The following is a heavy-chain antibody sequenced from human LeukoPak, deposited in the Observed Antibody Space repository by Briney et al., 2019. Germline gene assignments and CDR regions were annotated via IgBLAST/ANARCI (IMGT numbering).Heavy chain of an antibody. J-gene: IGHJ4*02. Sequence: GGSLRLSCAASGFTFSNACMSWVRQAPGKGLEWVGRIKSKTDGGTTDYAAPVKGRFTISRDDSKNTLYLHMNSLKTEDTAVYYCTTGDCSGGSCYGYWGQGTLVTVSS. V-gene: IGHV3-15*01. CDR2: IKSKTDGGTT. D-gene: IGHD2-15*01. CDR3: TTGDCSGGSCYGY. CDR1: GFTFSNAC.